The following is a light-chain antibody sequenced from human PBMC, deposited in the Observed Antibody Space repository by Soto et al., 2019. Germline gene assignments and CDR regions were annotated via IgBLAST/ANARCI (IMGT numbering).Light chain of an antibody. J-gene: IGLJ1*01. CDR1: SSNIGGNS. CDR2: DDN. CDR3: IAYAGNDNFV. V-gene: IGLV1-51*01. Sequence: QSVLTQPPSVSAAPGQKVTISCSGSSSNIGGNSVSWYQQLPGTAPKLLIYDDNKRPSGIPDRFSGSKSGNTASLTVSGLQAEDEADYYCIAYAGNDNFVFGSGTKVTVL.